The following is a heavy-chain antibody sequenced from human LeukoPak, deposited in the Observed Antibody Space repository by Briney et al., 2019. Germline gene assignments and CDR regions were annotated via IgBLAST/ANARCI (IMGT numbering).Heavy chain of an antibody. CDR3: ASDSNSHGWYFDL. V-gene: IGHV4-59*01. D-gene: IGHD4-11*01. Sequence: PSETLSLTCTVSNGSISTYYWSWLRQAPGKGLEWIGYIYYSGSTNYNPSLKSRVTISVDTSKNQFSLKLSSVTAADTAVYYCASDSNSHGWYFDLWGRGTLVTVSS. J-gene: IGHJ2*01. CDR1: NGSISTYY. CDR2: IYYSGST.